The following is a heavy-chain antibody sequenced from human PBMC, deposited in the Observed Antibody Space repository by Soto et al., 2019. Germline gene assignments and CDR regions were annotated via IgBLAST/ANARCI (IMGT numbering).Heavy chain of an antibody. D-gene: IGHD3-9*01. CDR2: IYYSGST. J-gene: IGHJ3*02. V-gene: IGHV4-39*01. Sequence: SATLSLTCTVSGRSIISSSYYGGWIRQPPGKGLEWIGSIYYSGSTSYNPSLKSRVTISVDTSKTQFSLKLSSVTAADTAVYYCARHVYDKMAKNAFDIWGQGTMVT. CDR1: GRSIISSSYY. CDR3: ARHVYDKMAKNAFDI.